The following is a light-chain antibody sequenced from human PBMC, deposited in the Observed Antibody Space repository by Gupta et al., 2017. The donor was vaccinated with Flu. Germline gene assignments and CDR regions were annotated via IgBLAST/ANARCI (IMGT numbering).Light chain of an antibody. J-gene: IGKJ2*04. CDR1: QDITKY. CDR3: LQYDNVPRS. Sequence: DIQMTQSPSSLTASVGDTATITCRASQDITKYLNWYQQKPGKAPQLLIYDASNLETGVPSRFSGSGSGTDFTFTISSLQPEDIATYYCLQYDNVPRSFGQGTKVEIK. V-gene: IGKV1-33*01. CDR2: DAS.